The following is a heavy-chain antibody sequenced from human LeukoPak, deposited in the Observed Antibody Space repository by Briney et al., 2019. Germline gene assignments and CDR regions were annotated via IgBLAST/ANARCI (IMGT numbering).Heavy chain of an antibody. D-gene: IGHD5-18*01. CDR2: IYTSGST. CDR1: GGSISSYY. V-gene: IGHV4-4*07. CDR3: AREGGDTAIVSWFDP. J-gene: IGHJ5*02. Sequence: SETLSLTCTASGGSISSYYWSWIRQPAGKGLEWIGRIYTSGSTNYNPSLKSRATMSVDTSKNQFSLKLSSVTAADTAVYYCAREGGDTAIVSWFDPWGQGTLVTVSS.